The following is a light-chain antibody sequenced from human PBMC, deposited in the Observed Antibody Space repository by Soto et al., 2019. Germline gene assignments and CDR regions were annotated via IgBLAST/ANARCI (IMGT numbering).Light chain of an antibody. CDR1: QSIMRF. CDR3: QQTYRTPHT. Sequence: DIQMTQSPSSLYAAVGDRVTITCRASQSIMRFLNWYQHKPGKAPKLLMYAASSLQSGVPSRFSGSGSETDFTLIISSFQPEDFGTYYCQQTYRTPHTFGQGTKVEIK. J-gene: IGKJ1*01. CDR2: AAS. V-gene: IGKV1-39*01.